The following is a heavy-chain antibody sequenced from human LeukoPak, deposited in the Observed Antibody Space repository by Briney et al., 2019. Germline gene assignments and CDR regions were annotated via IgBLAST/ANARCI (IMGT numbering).Heavy chain of an antibody. CDR1: GFTFSSYA. Sequence: PGGSLRLSCAASGFTFSSYAMSWVRQAPGKGLEWVSAISGSGGSTYYADSVKGRFTISRDNSKNTLYLQMNSLRVEDTAVYYCVKGSSSSRPYYFDCWGQGALVTVSS. D-gene: IGHD6-6*01. CDR3: VKGSSSSRPYYFDC. CDR2: ISGSGGST. J-gene: IGHJ4*02. V-gene: IGHV3-23*01.